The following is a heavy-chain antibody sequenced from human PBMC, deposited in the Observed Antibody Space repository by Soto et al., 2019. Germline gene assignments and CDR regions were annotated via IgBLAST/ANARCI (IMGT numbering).Heavy chain of an antibody. D-gene: IGHD3-3*01. J-gene: IGHJ4*02. Sequence: GGSLRLSCAASGFTFSSSAMTWVRQAPGQGLAWVSNISGTGGRTYYAASLQAQFTISRDNAKNTLXLQVNSLXDXDTAVYYCANVYDGYDYWGQGALVTVSS. CDR1: GFTFSSSA. CDR3: ANVYDGYDY. V-gene: IGHV3-23*01. CDR2: ISGTGGRT.